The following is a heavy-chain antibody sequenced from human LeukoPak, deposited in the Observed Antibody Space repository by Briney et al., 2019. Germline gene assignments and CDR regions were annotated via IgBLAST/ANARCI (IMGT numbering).Heavy chain of an antibody. V-gene: IGHV3-53*01. CDR3: AKERWFGELSYFDY. Sequence: GGSLRLSCAASGFSVSSNYMTWVRQAPGKGLEWVSEIYSDGRPYYAASVKGRFSISRDNSKNTVYLQMNSLRTEDTAIYYCAKERWFGELSYFDYWGQGTLVTVSS. J-gene: IGHJ4*02. D-gene: IGHD3-10*01. CDR1: GFSVSSNY. CDR2: IYSDGRP.